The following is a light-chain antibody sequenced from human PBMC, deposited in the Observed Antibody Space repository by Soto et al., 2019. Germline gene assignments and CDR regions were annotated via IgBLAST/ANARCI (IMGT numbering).Light chain of an antibody. V-gene: IGLV2-14*01. CDR3: SSYTSSSTLLYV. CDR1: SSDVGGYNY. J-gene: IGLJ1*01. Sequence: ALTQPASVSGSPGQSITISCTGTSSDVGGYNYVSWYQQHPGKAPKLMIYDVSNRPSGVSNRFSGSKSGNTASLTISGLQAEDEADYYCSSYTSSSTLLYVFGTGTKVTVL. CDR2: DVS.